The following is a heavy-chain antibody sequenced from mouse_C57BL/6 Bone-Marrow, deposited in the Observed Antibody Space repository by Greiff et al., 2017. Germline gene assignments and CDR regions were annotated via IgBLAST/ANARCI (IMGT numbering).Heavy chain of an antibody. Sequence: VKPGASVKMSCKASGYTFTSYWITWVKQRPGQGLEWIGDIYPGSGSTNYNEKFKSKATLTVDTSSSTAYMQLSSLTSEVSAVYYCARAGYYSIFAYWGQGTLVTVSA. CDR2: IYPGSGST. D-gene: IGHD2-5*01. CDR1: GYTFTSYW. V-gene: IGHV1-55*01. CDR3: ARAGYYSIFAY. J-gene: IGHJ3*01.